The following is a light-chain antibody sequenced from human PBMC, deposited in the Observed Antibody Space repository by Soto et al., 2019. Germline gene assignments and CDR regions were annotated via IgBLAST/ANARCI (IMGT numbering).Light chain of an antibody. CDR1: QSISSY. CDR3: LQHNSYPPT. Sequence: DIQITQSPSSLSASVGDRVTITCRASQSISSYLNWYQQKPGKAPKLLIYAASSLQSGVPSRFSGSGSGTEFTLTISSLQPEDFATYYCLQHNSYPPTFGQGTKVDI. V-gene: IGKV1-17*01. J-gene: IGKJ1*01. CDR2: AAS.